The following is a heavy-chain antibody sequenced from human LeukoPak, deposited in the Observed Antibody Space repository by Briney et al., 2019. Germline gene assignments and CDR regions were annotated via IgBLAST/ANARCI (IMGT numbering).Heavy chain of an antibody. V-gene: IGHV1-18*01. Sequence: ASVKVSCKASGYTFTSYGISWVRQAPGQGLEWMGWISAYNGNTNDAQKLQGRVTMTTDTSTSTAYMELRRLRSDDTAVYYCARAATIVGATHDWFDPWGQGTLVTVSS. D-gene: IGHD1-26*01. CDR3: ARAATIVGATHDWFDP. CDR1: GYTFTSYG. J-gene: IGHJ5*02. CDR2: ISAYNGNT.